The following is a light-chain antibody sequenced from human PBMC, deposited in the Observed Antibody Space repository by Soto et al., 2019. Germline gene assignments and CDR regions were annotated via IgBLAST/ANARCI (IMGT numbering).Light chain of an antibody. J-gene: IGLJ7*01. CDR3: STWDDSLNGWV. V-gene: IGLV1-44*01. CDR2: RNS. Sequence: QSVLTQPPSASGTPGQGVTISCSGSGSNIGSYTVTWYQQPPGTAPKFLIFRNSERPSGVPDRFSGSKSGTSASLAISGLQSEDEADYYCSTWDDSLNGWVFGGGTPLTVL. CDR1: GSNIGSYT.